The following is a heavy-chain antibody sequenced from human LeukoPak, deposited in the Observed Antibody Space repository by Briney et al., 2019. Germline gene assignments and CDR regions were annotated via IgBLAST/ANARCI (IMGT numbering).Heavy chain of an antibody. Sequence: GGSLRLSCAASGFTFSNYNMNWVRQPPGKGLQWVSYISSSSNIIYYADSVEGRFTISRDNAKNSLFLQMNSLRAEDTAVYYCARDFAREFTIDYWGQGTLVTVSS. CDR1: GFTFSNYN. CDR2: ISSSSNII. CDR3: ARDFAREFTIDY. V-gene: IGHV3-48*01. J-gene: IGHJ4*02. D-gene: IGHD3-10*01.